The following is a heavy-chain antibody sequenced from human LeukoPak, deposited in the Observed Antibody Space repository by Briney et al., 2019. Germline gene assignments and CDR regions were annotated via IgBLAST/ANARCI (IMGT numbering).Heavy chain of an antibody. CDR2: IKSRAHGETT. J-gene: IGHJ4*02. CDR1: GFTVSSNY. Sequence: TGGSLRLSCAASGFTVSSNYVSWVRQAPGKGLEWVGRIKSRAHGETTDYAAPVKGRFAISRDDSEDTMYLHMSSLKTEDTVVYYCCTWDSGDWGQGILVTVSS. V-gene: IGHV3-15*01. D-gene: IGHD2-8*01. CDR3: CTWDSGD.